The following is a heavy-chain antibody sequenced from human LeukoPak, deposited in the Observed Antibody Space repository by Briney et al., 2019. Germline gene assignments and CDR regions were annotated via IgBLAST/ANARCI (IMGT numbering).Heavy chain of an antibody. Sequence: GGSLRLSCAASGFTFSSYWMSWVRQAPGKGLEWVANIKQDGSEKYYVDSVKGQFTISRDNAKNSLYLQMNSLRAEDTAVYYCARVIVVVVAAIGYFDYWGQGTLVTVSS. CDR1: GFTFSSYW. D-gene: IGHD2-15*01. CDR3: ARVIVVVVAAIGYFDY. J-gene: IGHJ4*02. CDR2: IKQDGSEK. V-gene: IGHV3-7*03.